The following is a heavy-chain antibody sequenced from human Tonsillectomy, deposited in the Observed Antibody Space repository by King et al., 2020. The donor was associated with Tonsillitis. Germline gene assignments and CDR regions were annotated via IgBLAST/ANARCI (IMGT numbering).Heavy chain of an antibody. J-gene: IGHJ6*02. D-gene: IGHD3-3*01. CDR1: GFTFSSYA. CDR2: ISCSGGST. V-gene: IGHV3-23*04. CDR3: AKKGEDTIFVVVEDYYYGMDC. Sequence: VQLVESGGGLVQPGGSLRLSCAASGFTFSSYAMSWVRQAPGKGLEWVSNISCSGGSTYYADPVKGRFTISRDNSKNTLFLQMNSLRAEDTAVYYCAKKGEDTIFVVVEDYYYGMDCWVQGTTVTVSS.